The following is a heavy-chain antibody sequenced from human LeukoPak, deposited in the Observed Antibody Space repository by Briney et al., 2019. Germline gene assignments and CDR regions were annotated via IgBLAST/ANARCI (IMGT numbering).Heavy chain of an antibody. CDR1: GFRFSDFW. CDR3: ASDRVLGSGSLDN. V-gene: IGHV3-74*01. D-gene: IGHD3-10*01. Sequence: PGGSLRLSCTASGFRFSDFWMPWVRQAPGKGLVWVSRIRGDWHDTTYADSVKGRFTISRDNAQNTLYLQMNSLRVEDTAVYYCASDRVLGSGSLDNWGQGTLVTVSS. J-gene: IGHJ4*02. CDR2: IRGDWHDT.